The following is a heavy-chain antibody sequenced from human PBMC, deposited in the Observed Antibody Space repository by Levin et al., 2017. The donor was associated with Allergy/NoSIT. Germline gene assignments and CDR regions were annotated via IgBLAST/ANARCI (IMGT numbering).Heavy chain of an antibody. CDR2: ISSNTDSI. J-gene: IGHJ6*02. V-gene: IGHV3-9*01. D-gene: IGHD3-3*01. CDR1: GFTIDGYA. CDR3: ARDMSDYFYVMDV. Sequence: PGGSLRLSCVASGFTIDGYAMHWVRQAPGKGLEWVSGISSNTDSIGYADSVKGRFTISRDNAKNSLYLQMDSLRAEDTALYYCARDMSDYFYVMDVWGQGTTVTVSS.